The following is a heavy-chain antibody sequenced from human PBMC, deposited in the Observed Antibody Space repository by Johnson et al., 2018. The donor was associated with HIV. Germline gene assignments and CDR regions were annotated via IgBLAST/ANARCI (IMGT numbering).Heavy chain of an antibody. CDR3: ATGFGPAFEM. CDR1: GFTFSIVW. CDR2: IKSKTDGGPP. J-gene: IGHJ3*02. D-gene: IGHD3-16*01. V-gene: IGHV3-15*01. Sequence: VHLVESGGGVVQPGRSLRLSCAASGFTFSIVWMHWVRQAPGKGLEWVGRIKSKTDGGPPDHAAPVKGRFSISRDDSKNTLYLQMNRLKTEDTAVYYCATGFGPAFEMWGQGTMVTVSS.